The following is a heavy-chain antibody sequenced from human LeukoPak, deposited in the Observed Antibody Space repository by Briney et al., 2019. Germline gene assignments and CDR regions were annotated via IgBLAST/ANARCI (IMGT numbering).Heavy chain of an antibody. CDR3: AKDISAVAVAATRGYFDL. D-gene: IGHD6-19*01. CDR2: ISWNSGSI. CDR1: GFTFDDYA. J-gene: IGHJ2*01. Sequence: GGSLRLSCAASGFTFDDYAMHWVRQAPGKGLEWVSGISWNSGSIGYADSVKGRFTISRDNAKNSLYLQMNSLRAEDTALYYCAKDISAVAVAATRGYFDLWGRGTLVTVSS. V-gene: IGHV3-9*01.